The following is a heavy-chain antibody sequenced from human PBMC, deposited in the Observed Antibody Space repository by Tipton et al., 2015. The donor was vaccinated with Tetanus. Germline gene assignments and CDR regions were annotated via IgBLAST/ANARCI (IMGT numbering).Heavy chain of an antibody. D-gene: IGHD6-25*01. Sequence: QLVQSGGGVVQPGRSLSLSCAASGFTFSSYNMNWVRQAPGKGLEWVSYITSSSSTIYYADSVKGRFTISRDNAKNSLYLQMNSLRDDDTAVYYCARAFFAAATSWGQGTLVTVSS. CDR2: ITSSSSTI. V-gene: IGHV3-48*02. J-gene: IGHJ5*02. CDR3: ARAFFAAATS. CDR1: GFTFSSYN.